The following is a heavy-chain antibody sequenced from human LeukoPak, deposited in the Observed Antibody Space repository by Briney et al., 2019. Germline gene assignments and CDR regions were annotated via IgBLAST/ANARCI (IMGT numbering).Heavy chain of an antibody. CDR1: GGTFSSYA. J-gene: IGHJ4*02. Sequence: SVKVSCKASGGTFSSYAISWVRQAPGQGLEWMGGIIPIFGTANYAQKFQGRVTITADESTSTAYMELSSLRSEDTAVYYCAQSHDILTGYYIPDYWGQGTLVTVSS. V-gene: IGHV1-69*13. CDR3: AQSHDILTGYYIPDY. CDR2: IIPIFGTA. D-gene: IGHD3-9*01.